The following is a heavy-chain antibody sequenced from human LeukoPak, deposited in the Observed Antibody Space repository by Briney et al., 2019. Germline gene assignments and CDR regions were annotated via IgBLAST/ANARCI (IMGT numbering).Heavy chain of an antibody. D-gene: IGHD6-13*01. Sequence: GASVKVSCKASGYTFTGYYMHWVRQAPGQGLEWMGWINPNRGGTNYAQKFQGRVTMTRDTSISTAYMELSRLRSDDTAVYYCARASSSWYSSYNWFDPWGQGTLVTVSS. CDR3: ARASSSWYSSYNWFDP. J-gene: IGHJ5*02. CDR1: GYTFTGYY. V-gene: IGHV1-2*02. CDR2: INPNRGGT.